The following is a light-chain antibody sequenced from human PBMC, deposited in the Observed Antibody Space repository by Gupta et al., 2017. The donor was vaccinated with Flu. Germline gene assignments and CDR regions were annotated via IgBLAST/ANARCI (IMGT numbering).Light chain of an antibody. CDR1: QFVSKN. V-gene: IGKV3-15*01. J-gene: IGKJ4*01. CDR3: QQHNNWPLD. Sequence: IVMTQSPASLSLSPGERATLSCSASQFVSKNLAWYQQRSGQAPRLVIYEASLRATDVPPRFNGSEFGSEFTLSISSLRSEDSAIYYCQQHNNWPLDFGGGTRVEIK. CDR2: EAS.